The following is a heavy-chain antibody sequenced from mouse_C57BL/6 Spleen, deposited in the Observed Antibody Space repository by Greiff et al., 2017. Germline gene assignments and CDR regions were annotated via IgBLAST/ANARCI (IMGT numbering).Heavy chain of an antibody. Sequence: EVKLEESGGGLVKPGGSLKLSCAASGFTFSDYGMHWVRQAPEKGLEWVAYISSGSSTIYYADTVKGRFTISRDNAKNTLFLQMTSLRSEDTAMYYCARRNYYYGSHWYFDVWGTGTTVTVSS. CDR3: ARRNYYYGSHWYFDV. J-gene: IGHJ1*03. D-gene: IGHD1-1*01. CDR2: ISSGSSTI. V-gene: IGHV5-17*01. CDR1: GFTFSDYG.